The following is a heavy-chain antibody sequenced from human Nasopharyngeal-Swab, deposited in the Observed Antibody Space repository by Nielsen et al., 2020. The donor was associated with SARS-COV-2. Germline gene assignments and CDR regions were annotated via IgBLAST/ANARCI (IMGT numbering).Heavy chain of an antibody. V-gene: IGHV3-21*01. Sequence: GESLKISCAASGFTFSSYSMNWVRQAPGPGLEWVPSISSSSSYIYYADSVKGRFTISRDNAKNSLYLQMNSLRAEDTAVYYCARDSYYYDSSGMGPCAFDIWGQGTMVTVSS. J-gene: IGHJ3*02. CDR1: GFTFSSYS. D-gene: IGHD3-22*01. CDR2: ISSSSSYI. CDR3: ARDSYYYDSSGMGPCAFDI.